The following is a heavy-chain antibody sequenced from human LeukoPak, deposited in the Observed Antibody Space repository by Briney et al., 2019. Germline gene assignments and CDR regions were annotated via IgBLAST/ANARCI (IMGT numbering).Heavy chain of an antibody. CDR3: AKDLKRVRGELQFDY. V-gene: IGHV1-69*04. J-gene: IGHJ4*02. D-gene: IGHD3-10*01. Sequence: ASVKVSCKASGGTFSSYTISWVRQAPGQGLEWMGRIIPILGIANYAQKFQGRVTITADKSTSTAYMELSSLRSEDTAVYYCAKDLKRVRGELQFDYWGQGTLVTVSS. CDR1: GGTFSSYT. CDR2: IIPILGIA.